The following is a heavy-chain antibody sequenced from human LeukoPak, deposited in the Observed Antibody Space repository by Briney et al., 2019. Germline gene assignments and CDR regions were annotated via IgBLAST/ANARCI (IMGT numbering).Heavy chain of an antibody. CDR1: GYTFTSYA. J-gene: IGHJ4*02. CDR2: ISAYNGNT. V-gene: IGHV1-18*01. Sequence: ASVKVSCKASGYTFTSYAIHWVRQAPGQGLEWMGWISAYNGNTNYAQKLQGRVTMTTDTSTSTAYMELRSLRSDDTAVYYCARVVEYDSSGLVDYWGQGTLVTVSS. D-gene: IGHD3-22*01. CDR3: ARVVEYDSSGLVDY.